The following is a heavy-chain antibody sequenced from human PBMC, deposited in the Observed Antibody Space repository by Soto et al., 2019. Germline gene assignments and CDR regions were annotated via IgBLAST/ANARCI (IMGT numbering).Heavy chain of an antibody. Sequence: SETLSLTCTVSGGSITSGGHYWGWIRQYPGKGLEWIGHIYDSGNTRNNPPLKSRVTMSVDKSNNQFSLNLMSVTAADTATYYCARDSRTGCSSTDCYMSWGRGILVTVSS. J-gene: IGHJ5*02. D-gene: IGHD2-2*01. CDR2: IYDSGNT. V-gene: IGHV4-31*03. CDR1: GGSITSGGHY. CDR3: ARDSRTGCSSTDCYMS.